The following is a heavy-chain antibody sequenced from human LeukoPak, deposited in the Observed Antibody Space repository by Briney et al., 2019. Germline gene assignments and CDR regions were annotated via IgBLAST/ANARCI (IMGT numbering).Heavy chain of an antibody. CDR2: ISSSSSYI. J-gene: IGHJ4*02. Sequence: PGGSLRLSCAASGFTFSSYSMNWVRQAPGKGLEWVSSISSSSSYIYYADSVKGRFTISRDNAKNSLYLQMNSLRAEDTAVYYCARGLFTAAGTSNWGQGTLVTVSS. D-gene: IGHD6-13*01. CDR3: ARGLFTAAGTSN. CDR1: GFTFSSYS. V-gene: IGHV3-21*01.